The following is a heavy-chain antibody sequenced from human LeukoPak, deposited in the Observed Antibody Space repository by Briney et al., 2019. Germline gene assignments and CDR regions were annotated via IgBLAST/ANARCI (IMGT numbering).Heavy chain of an antibody. CDR2: IYYSGST. V-gene: IGHV4-59*08. D-gene: IGHD3-10*01. CDR1: GGSISTYY. J-gene: IGHJ4*02. Sequence: SETLSLTCTVSGGSISTYYWNWIRQTPGKGLDSFGDIYYSGSTNYNPSLKSRVTISVDPFKNQFSLKLSSVTAADTAVYYCARQRLLWFGESNSGFDYWGQGALVTVSS. CDR3: ARQRLLWFGESNSGFDY.